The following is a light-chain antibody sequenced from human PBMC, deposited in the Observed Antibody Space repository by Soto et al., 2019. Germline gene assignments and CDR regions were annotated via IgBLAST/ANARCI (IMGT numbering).Light chain of an antibody. V-gene: IGLV1-44*01. CDR2: SIN. CDR3: AAFDDSLNGWV. Sequence: QSVLTQPPSASGTPGQRVTIYCSGSSSNIGRNIVNWYQQLPGTAPKLLIHSINQRPSGGPDRFSGSKSGTSASLAISGLQTEDEADYHCAAFDDSLNGWVFGGGTKLTVL. CDR1: SSNIGRNI. J-gene: IGLJ3*02.